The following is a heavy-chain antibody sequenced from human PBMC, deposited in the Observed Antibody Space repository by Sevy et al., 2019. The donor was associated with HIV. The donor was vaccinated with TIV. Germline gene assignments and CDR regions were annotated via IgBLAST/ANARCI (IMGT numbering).Heavy chain of an antibody. V-gene: IGHV1-69*13. D-gene: IGHD3-22*01. CDR2: IIPIFGTA. CDR1: GGTFSSYA. Sequence: ASVKVSCKASGGTFSSYAISWVRQAPGQGLEWMGGIIPIFGTANDAQKFQGRVTITADESTSTAYMELSSLRSEDTAVYYCASLKVDYYDSSGYPIDYWGQGTLVTVSS. CDR3: ASLKVDYYDSSGYPIDY. J-gene: IGHJ4*02.